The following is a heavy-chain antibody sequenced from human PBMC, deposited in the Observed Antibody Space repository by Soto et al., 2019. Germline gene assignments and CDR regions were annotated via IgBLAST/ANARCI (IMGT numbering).Heavy chain of an antibody. CDR2: IYPGDSDT. J-gene: IGHJ4*02. Sequence: GESLKISCKGSGYSFTSYWIGWVRQLPGKGLEWIGIIYPGDSDTCYSPSFQGQVTISVNRSISTAYLQCTSLSASDTAMYYCAGNDYGSNSVDYWGQGTLVTVSS. CDR3: AGNDYGSNSVDY. CDR1: GYSFTSYW. V-gene: IGHV5-51*01. D-gene: IGHD4-17*01.